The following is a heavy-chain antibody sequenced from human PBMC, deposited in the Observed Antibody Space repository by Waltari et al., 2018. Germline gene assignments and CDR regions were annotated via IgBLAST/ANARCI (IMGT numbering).Heavy chain of an antibody. CDR1: GGSISRYY. CDR2: IYYSGST. V-gene: IGHV4-59*01. CDR3: ARVGEIDAFDI. J-gene: IGHJ3*02. Sequence: QVQLQESGSGLVKPSETLSLTRTVSGGSISRYYWGWIRKPPGKGLEWIGYIYYSGSTNYNPSLKSRVTISVDTSKNQFSLKLSSVTAADTAVYYCARVGEIDAFDIWGQGTMVTVSS.